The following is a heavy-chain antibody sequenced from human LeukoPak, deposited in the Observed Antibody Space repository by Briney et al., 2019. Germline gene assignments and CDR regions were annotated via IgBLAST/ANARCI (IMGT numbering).Heavy chain of an antibody. V-gene: IGHV1-69*13. CDR3: ARLDEYSSSSRYYGMDV. CDR2: IIPIFGTA. J-gene: IGHJ6*02. D-gene: IGHD6-6*01. CDR1: GGTFSSYG. Sequence: SVKVSCKASGGTFSSYGISWVRQAPGQGLEWMGGIIPIFGTANYAQKFQGRVTITADESTSSAYMELSSLRSEDTAVYYCARLDEYSSSSRYYGMDVWGQGTTVTVSS.